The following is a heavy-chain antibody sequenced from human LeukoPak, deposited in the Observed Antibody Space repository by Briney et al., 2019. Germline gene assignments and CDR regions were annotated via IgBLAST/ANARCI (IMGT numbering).Heavy chain of an antibody. V-gene: IGHV3-23*01. CDR3: AKEDLSSSRYYFEN. D-gene: IGHD6-6*01. J-gene: IGHJ4*02. CDR1: GFDFSNCA. CDR2: TTPAGAGT. Sequence: GGSLRLSCAASGFDFSNCAMSWVRQAPGMGLELVSATTPAGAGTYYADSVEGRFTISRDNAKNTLYLHMNSLTAEDTAVYYCAKEDLSSSRYYFENWGQGALVTVSS.